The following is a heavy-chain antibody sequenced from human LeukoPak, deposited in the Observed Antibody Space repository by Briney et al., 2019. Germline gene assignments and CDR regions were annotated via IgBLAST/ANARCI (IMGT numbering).Heavy chain of an antibody. CDR1: GYSISSGYY. J-gene: IGHJ5*02. D-gene: IGHD3-10*01. V-gene: IGHV4-38-2*02. CDR3: AREASYYGEGFDP. CDR2: IYHSGST. Sequence: SETLSLTCTVSGYSISSGYYWGWIRQPPGKGLEWIGSIYHSGSTYYNPSLKSRVTISVDTSKNQFSLKLSSVTAADTAVYYCAREASYYGEGFDPWGQGTLVTVSS.